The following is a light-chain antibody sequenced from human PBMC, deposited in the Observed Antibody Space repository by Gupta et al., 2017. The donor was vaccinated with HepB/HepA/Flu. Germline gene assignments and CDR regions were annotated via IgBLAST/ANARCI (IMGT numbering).Light chain of an antibody. CDR3: ATWDDSLNGGV. V-gene: IGLV1-44*01. Sequence: QSVLTQPPSAPRPPGQRVSLSCSGSSSNIGSNAVNWYQQIPGAAPKLLIYTNNQRPSGVPGRFSGSKSGTSASLAISGLQSEDEADYYCATWDDSLNGGVFGGGTKLTVL. J-gene: IGLJ3*02. CDR1: SSNIGSNA. CDR2: TNN.